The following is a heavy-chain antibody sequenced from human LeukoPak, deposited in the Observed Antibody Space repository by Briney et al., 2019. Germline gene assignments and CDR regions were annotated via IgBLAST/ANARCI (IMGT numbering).Heavy chain of an antibody. Sequence: GGSLRLSCAASGFTLRRYSMHWVRQAPGKGLEYVSAISSNGGSTYYANSVKGRFSISRDNSKNTLYLQMGSLRAEDTAVYYCAREVYYYDSSGYIWGQGTLVTVSS. CDR2: ISSNGGST. D-gene: IGHD3-22*01. V-gene: IGHV3-64*01. CDR3: AREVYYYDSSGYI. J-gene: IGHJ4*02. CDR1: GFTLRRYS.